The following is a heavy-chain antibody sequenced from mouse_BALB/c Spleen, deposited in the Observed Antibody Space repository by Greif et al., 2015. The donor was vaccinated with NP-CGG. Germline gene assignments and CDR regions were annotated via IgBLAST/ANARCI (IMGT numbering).Heavy chain of an antibody. V-gene: IGHV1-54*01. CDR3: ARWGQLGLRFAY. CDR1: GYAFTNYL. J-gene: IGHJ3*01. D-gene: IGHD3-2*01. Sequence: QVQLQQSGAELVRPGTSVKVSCKASGYAFTNYLIEWVKQRPGQGLEWIGVINPGSGGTNYNEKFKGKATLTADKSSSTAYMQLSSLTSDDSAAYFCARWGQLGLRFAYWGQGTLVTVSA. CDR2: INPGSGGT.